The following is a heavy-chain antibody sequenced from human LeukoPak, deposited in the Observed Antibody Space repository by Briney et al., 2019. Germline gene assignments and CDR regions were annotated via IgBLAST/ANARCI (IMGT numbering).Heavy chain of an antibody. CDR2: IYYSGTTYT. J-gene: IGHJ5*02. V-gene: IGHV4-39*01. CDR3: ARHTMVRGVLTWFDP. CDR1: GGSISPSNPY. D-gene: IGHD3-10*01. Sequence: SETLSLTCTVSGGSISPSNPYWGWIRQPPGKGLEWIGSIYYSGTTYTYYNPSLKSRVTVSIDTSKNQFSLKLSFVTAADTAVYYCARHTMVRGVLTWFDPWGQGTLVTVSS.